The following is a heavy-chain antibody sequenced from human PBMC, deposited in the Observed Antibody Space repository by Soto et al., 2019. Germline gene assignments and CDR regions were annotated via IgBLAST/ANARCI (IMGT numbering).Heavy chain of an antibody. V-gene: IGHV4-61*01. CDR2: IFFTGAT. CDR1: GDSVTFGHYY. CDR3: ARDRSGSGGSSLGRRQDV. Sequence: PSEALSLTCIVSGDSVTFGHYYWSWIPQPPGKGLEWIGHIFFTGATNYSPSLKSRVTMSVDSSKSQFPLNLTSVTAADSAIYFCARDRSGSGGSSLGRRQDVWGQGTTGTVSS. D-gene: IGHD3-16*01. J-gene: IGHJ6*02.